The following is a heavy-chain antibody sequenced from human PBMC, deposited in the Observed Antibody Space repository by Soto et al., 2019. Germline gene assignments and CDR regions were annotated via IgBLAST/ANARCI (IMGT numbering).Heavy chain of an antibody. J-gene: IGHJ4*02. D-gene: IGHD6-13*01. Sequence: QVQLQQWGAGLLKPSETLSLTCAVYGGSFSGYYWSWIRQPPGKGLEWIGEINQSGSTNYNPSLKSRVTISVDTAKNQFSLKLSSVTAADTAVYYWARRAAAGTLDYWGQGTLVTVSS. CDR2: INQSGST. CDR1: GGSFSGYY. V-gene: IGHV4-34*01. CDR3: ARRAAAGTLDY.